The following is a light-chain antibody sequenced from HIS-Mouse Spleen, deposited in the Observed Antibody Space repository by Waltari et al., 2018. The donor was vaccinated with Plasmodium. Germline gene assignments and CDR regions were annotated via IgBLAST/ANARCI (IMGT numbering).Light chain of an antibody. CDR1: SSDVGGYNL. CDR3: SSYAGSNVV. CDR2: EVS. Sequence: QSALTQPPSASGSPGQPVTISCPGTSSDVGGYNLVSWYQQRPGKAPKLMIYEVSKRPSGVPDRFSGSKSGNTASLTVSGLQAEDEADYYCSSYAGSNVVFGGGTKLTVL. J-gene: IGLJ2*01. V-gene: IGLV2-8*01.